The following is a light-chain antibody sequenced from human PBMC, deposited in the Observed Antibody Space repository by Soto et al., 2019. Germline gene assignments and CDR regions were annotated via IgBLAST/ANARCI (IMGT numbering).Light chain of an antibody. CDR3: GTWDSSLSRGV. J-gene: IGLJ1*01. CDR1: SSNLGNNY. CDR2: ENN. Sequence: QSVLTQPPSVSAAPGQKVTISCSGSSSNLGNNYVSWYQQLPGTAPKLLIYENNKRPSGIPHRFSGSKSGTSATLGIPGPQSGDEADYYCGTWDSSLSRGVFGTGTKVTVL. V-gene: IGLV1-51*02.